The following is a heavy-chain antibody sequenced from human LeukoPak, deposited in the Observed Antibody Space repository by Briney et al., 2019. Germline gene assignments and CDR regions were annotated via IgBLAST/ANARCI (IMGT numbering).Heavy chain of an antibody. J-gene: IGHJ3*02. Sequence: SQTPSLTCTVSGGSISSGDYYWSWIRQPPGKGLEWIGYIYYSGSTYYNPSLKSRVTISVDTSKNQFSLKLSSVTAADTAVYYCARDKGPYYDMVSPGAFDIWGQGTMVTVSS. CDR1: GGSISSGDYY. D-gene: IGHD3-22*01. CDR3: ARDKGPYYDMVSPGAFDI. V-gene: IGHV4-30-4*01. CDR2: IYYSGST.